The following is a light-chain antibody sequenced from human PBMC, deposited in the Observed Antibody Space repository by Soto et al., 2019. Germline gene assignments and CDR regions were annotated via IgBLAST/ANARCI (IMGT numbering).Light chain of an antibody. CDR1: SSNIGSNY. J-gene: IGLJ1*01. Sequence: QSALTQPPSASGTPGQRVTISCSGSSSNIGSNYVYWYQQLPGTAPKLVIYSNNQRPSGVPDRFSGSKSGTSASLAISGLRSEDEADYYCAAWDDSLSAYVFGTGTKAPS. CDR3: AAWDDSLSAYV. CDR2: SNN. V-gene: IGLV1-47*02.